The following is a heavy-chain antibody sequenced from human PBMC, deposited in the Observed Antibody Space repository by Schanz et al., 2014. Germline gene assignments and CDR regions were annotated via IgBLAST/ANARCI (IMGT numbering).Heavy chain of an antibody. CDR2: ISYDGSNK. V-gene: IGHV3-30-3*01. J-gene: IGHJ4*02. D-gene: IGHD3-10*01. CDR1: GFTFRDYY. CDR3: ARVPYGSGSYWDY. Sequence: VQLLESGGGLVQPGGSLRLSCAASGFTFRDYYMSWIRQAPGKGLEWVAVISYDGSNKYYADSVKGRFTISRDNSKNTLYLQMNSLRAGDTAVYYCARVPYGSGSYWDYWGQGTLVTVSS.